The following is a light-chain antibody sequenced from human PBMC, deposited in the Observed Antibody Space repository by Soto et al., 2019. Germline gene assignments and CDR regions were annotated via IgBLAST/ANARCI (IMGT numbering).Light chain of an antibody. V-gene: IGLV1-40*01. Sequence: QSVLTQPPSVSGAPGQRVTICCTGSSSNIGAGYDVHWYQQLPGTAPKLLIYGNSNRPSGVPDRFSGSKSGTSASLAITGLHAEDEADYYCQSYDISLSAVFGERTKLTVL. CDR3: QSYDISLSAV. J-gene: IGLJ2*01. CDR2: GNS. CDR1: SSNIGAGYD.